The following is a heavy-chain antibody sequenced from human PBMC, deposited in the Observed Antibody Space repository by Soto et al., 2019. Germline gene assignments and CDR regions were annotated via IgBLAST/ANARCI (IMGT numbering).Heavy chain of an antibody. CDR3: ARELESVVATGESAEYFQH. Sequence: QVQLQESGPGLVKPSGTLSLTCAVSSGSISSSNWWSWVRQPPGKGLEWIGEIYHSGSTNYNPSLKSRVTISVDKSKNQFSLKLSSVTAADTAVYYCARELESVVATGESAEYFQHWGQGTLVTVSS. CDR2: IYHSGST. D-gene: IGHD3-22*01. J-gene: IGHJ1*01. V-gene: IGHV4-4*02. CDR1: SGSISSSNW.